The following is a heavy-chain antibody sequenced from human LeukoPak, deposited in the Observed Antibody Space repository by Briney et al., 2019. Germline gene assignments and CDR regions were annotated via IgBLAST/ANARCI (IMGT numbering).Heavy chain of an antibody. J-gene: IGHJ6*03. CDR1: GYTFTSYD. CDR3: ARALSWTTDSYYYMDV. Sequence: GASVKVSCKASGYTFTSYDINWVRQATGQGLEWMRWMNPNSGNTGYAQKFQGRVTMTKNTSITTAYMELNSLRSEDTAVYYCARALSWTTDSYYYMDVWGKGTTVTVSS. V-gene: IGHV1-8*01. CDR2: MNPNSGNT. D-gene: IGHD3/OR15-3a*01.